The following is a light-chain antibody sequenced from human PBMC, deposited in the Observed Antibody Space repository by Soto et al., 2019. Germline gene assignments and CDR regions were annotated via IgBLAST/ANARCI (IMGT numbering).Light chain of an antibody. Sequence: IHMTHAPSTLSASVGYRVTITCLASQNVGRWLAWYQQTPGKAPKLLIYDASSLQSGVPSRFSGSGSGTEFTLTISSLQPEDFATYFCQQYDDYPWTFGGGTKVDIK. J-gene: IGKJ4*02. CDR1: QNVGRW. CDR2: DAS. V-gene: IGKV1-5*01. CDR3: QQYDDYPWT.